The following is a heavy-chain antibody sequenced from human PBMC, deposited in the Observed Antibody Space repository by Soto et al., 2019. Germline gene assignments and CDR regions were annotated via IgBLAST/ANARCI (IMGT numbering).Heavy chain of an antibody. D-gene: IGHD3-3*01. V-gene: IGHV3-33*01. CDR1: GFSFSSYG. CDR3: ARDFSSGMDV. CDR2: IWYDGSNR. Sequence: GGSLRLSCAASGFSFSSYGRHWVRQAPGKGLEWVAFIWYDGSNRYHADSVKGRFSISRDNPTNTLYLQMSNLRAEDTALYYCARDFSSGMDVWGQGTTVTVSS. J-gene: IGHJ6*02.